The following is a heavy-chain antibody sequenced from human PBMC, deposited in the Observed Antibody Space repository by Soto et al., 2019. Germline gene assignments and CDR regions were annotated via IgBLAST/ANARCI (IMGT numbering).Heavy chain of an antibody. V-gene: IGHV5-10-1*01. J-gene: IGHJ4*02. CDR3: ARLGYCTGTSCYTFDS. Sequence: ESLTISCPCSGYSFTGYWIGWVRQRPGKGLEWMGRINPSDSYTTYSPSFQGHVTISTDKSFSTAYLQWSGLKASDTAMYYCARLGYCTGTSCYTFDSWGQGTLVTVPS. CDR1: GYSFTGYW. D-gene: IGHD2-2*02. CDR2: INPSDSYT.